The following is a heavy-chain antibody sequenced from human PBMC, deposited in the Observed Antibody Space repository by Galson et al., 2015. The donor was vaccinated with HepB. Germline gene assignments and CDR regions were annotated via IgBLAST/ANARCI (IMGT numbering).Heavy chain of an antibody. CDR2: INPSGGST. D-gene: IGHD2-15*01. CDR1: GYTFTSYY. Sequence: SVKVSCKASGYTFTSYYMHWVRQAPGQGLEWMGIINPSGGSTSYAQKFQGRVTMTRDTSTSTVYMELSSLRSEDTAVYYCARGYCSGGSCYPPYVWGQGTTVTVSS. J-gene: IGHJ6*02. CDR3: ARGYCSGGSCYPPYV. V-gene: IGHV1-46*01.